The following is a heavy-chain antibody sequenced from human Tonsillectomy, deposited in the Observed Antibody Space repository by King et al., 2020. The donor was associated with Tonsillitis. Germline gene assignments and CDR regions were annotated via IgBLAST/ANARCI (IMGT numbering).Heavy chain of an antibody. D-gene: IGHD2-2*01. J-gene: IGHJ4*02. CDR2: ISTNGGST. CDR1: GFTFSTYT. Sequence: QLVQSGGGLVPPGGSLRLSCAASGFTFSTYTMHWVRQAPGKGLEYVSAISTNGGSTYYANSVKGRFTISRDNSKNTLYLQMGSLRAEDMAVYYCARDNAPHDYWGQGTLVTVSS. CDR3: ARDNAPHDY. V-gene: IGHV3-64*01.